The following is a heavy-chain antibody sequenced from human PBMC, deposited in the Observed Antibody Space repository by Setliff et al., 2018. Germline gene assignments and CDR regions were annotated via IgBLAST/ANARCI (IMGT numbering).Heavy chain of an antibody. V-gene: IGHV4-4*02. CDR1: GGSISSSNW. Sequence: SETLSLTCAVSGGSISSSNWWSWVRQPPGKGLEWIGEIYHSGSTNYNPSLKSRVTMSVDASKNQFSLKLSSVTAADTAAYYCARGDSSGYYYILFDFWGQGTLVTVSS. CDR2: IYHSGST. D-gene: IGHD3-22*01. J-gene: IGHJ4*02. CDR3: ARGDSSGYYYILFDF.